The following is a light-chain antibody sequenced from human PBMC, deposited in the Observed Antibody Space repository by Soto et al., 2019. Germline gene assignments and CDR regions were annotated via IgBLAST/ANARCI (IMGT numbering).Light chain of an antibody. CDR3: CSYAGSSTLV. CDR1: SSDVGSYNL. Sequence: QSVLTQPASVSGSPGQSITISCTGTSSDVGSYNLVSWYQQHPGKAPKLMIYEVSKRPSGVSNRFSGSKSGNTASLTIFGLHSEDEADYYCCSYAGSSTLVFGTGTKVTVL. J-gene: IGLJ1*01. CDR2: EVS. V-gene: IGLV2-23*02.